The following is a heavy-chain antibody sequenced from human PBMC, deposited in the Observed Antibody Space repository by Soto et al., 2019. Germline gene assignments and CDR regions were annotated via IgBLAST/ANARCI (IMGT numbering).Heavy chain of an antibody. V-gene: IGHV3-30*03. Sequence: QVRLVESGGDLVQPGRSLRLSCAASGFTFGSYGMHWVRQAPGKGLEWVAMISYDGRHQYYADSVKGRFTISRDNFKDTLYLQMNGLTPEDKAIYFCARELDIPPDYYFDYWGQGNLVTVSS. CDR3: ARELDIPPDYYFDY. CDR2: ISYDGRHQ. CDR1: GFTFGSYG. D-gene: IGHD5-12*01. J-gene: IGHJ4*02.